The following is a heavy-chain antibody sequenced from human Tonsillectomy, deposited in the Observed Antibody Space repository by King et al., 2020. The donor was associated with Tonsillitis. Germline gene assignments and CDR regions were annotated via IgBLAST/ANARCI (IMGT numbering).Heavy chain of an antibody. CDR3: ARGKDDYGSGSAYGLDV. CDR2: TNPNSGGT. V-gene: IGHV1-2*02. Sequence: VQLVESGAEVKKPGASMQVSCKASGYTFTGYYIHWVRQAPGQGLEWMGWTNPNSGGTNYAQKFQGRVTMTRDTSTSTGYMELSRLRSDDTAVYYCARGKDDYGSGSAYGLDVWGQGTTVTVSS. D-gene: IGHD3-10*01. J-gene: IGHJ6*02. CDR1: GYTFTGYY.